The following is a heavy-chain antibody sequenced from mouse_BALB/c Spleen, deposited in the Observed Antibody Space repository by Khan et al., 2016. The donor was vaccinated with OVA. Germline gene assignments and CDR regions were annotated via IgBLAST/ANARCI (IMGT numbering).Heavy chain of an antibody. D-gene: IGHD2-14*01. CDR2: INTHSGVP. Sequence: QIQLVQSGPELKKPGETVRISCKASGYTFTTAGIQWVQKMPGKGLKWIGWINTHSGVPKYAEDFKGRFAFSLEISVNTAYLQITNLKNEDKATYVCAGGGAAYYRNDGGAMEYWGQGTSVTVSS. J-gene: IGHJ4*01. V-gene: IGHV9-4*02. CDR3: AGGGAAYYRNDGGAMEY. CDR1: GYTFTTAG.